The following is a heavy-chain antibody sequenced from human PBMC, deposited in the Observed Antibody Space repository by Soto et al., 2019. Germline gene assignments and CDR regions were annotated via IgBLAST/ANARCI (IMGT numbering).Heavy chain of an antibody. D-gene: IGHD6-13*01. Sequence: SETLSLTCAVSGDSISSDKWWSWVRQPPGKGLEWIGEINHSGSTNYNPSLKSRVTISVDTSKNQFSLKLSSVTAADTAVYYCARLAAAGTAVGYYYYYGMDVWGQGTTVTV. CDR2: INHSGST. V-gene: IGHV4-4*02. CDR1: GDSISSDKW. CDR3: ARLAAAGTAVGYYYYYGMDV. J-gene: IGHJ6*02.